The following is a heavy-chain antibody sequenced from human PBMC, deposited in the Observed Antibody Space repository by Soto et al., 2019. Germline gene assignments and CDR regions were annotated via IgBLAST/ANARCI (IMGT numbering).Heavy chain of an antibody. D-gene: IGHD2-2*01. CDR2: IYYSGST. Sequence: PSETLSLTCTVSGGSISSGGYYWSWIRQHPGKGLEWIGYIYYSGSTYYNPSLKSRVTISVDTSKNQFSLKLSSVTAADTAVYYCARSIYCNSTSCYFWFDPWGQGTLVTVSS. J-gene: IGHJ5*02. V-gene: IGHV4-31*03. CDR3: ARSIYCNSTSCYFWFDP. CDR1: GGSISSGGYY.